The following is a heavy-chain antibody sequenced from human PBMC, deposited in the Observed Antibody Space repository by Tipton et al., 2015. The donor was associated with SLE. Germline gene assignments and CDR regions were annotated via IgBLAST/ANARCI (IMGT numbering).Heavy chain of an antibody. J-gene: IGHJ3*02. Sequence: SLRLSCAASGFTFSSYSMNWVRQAPGKGLEWVSSISSSSSYIYYADSVKGRFTISRDNAKNSLYLQMNSLRAEDTAVYYCASDRGLVRDAFAIWGQGTMVTVSS. CDR2: ISSSSSYI. CDR1: GFTFSSYS. CDR3: ASDRGLVRDAFAI. D-gene: IGHD3/OR15-3a*01. V-gene: IGHV3-21*03.